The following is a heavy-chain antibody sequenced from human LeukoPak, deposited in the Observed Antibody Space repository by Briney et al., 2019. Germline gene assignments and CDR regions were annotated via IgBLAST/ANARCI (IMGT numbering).Heavy chain of an antibody. Sequence: SETLSLTCTVSGGSISSSSYYWGWIRQPPGKGLEWIGSIYYSGSTYYNPSLKSRATIFVDTSKNQYSLKLSSVTAADTAVYYCASGLRFLEWSFDLWGRGTLVTVSS. CDR1: GGSISSSSYY. D-gene: IGHD3-3*01. CDR2: IYYSGST. J-gene: IGHJ2*01. V-gene: IGHV4-39*01. CDR3: ASGLRFLEWSFDL.